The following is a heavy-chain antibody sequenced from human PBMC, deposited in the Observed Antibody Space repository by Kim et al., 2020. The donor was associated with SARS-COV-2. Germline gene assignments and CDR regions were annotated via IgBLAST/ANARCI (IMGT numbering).Heavy chain of an antibody. Sequence: GGSLRLSCAASGFAFSSCAMSWVRQAPGKGLEWVSVILSGDTTTYYADSVKGRFTMSRDNSKNTLYLQMDSLRAEDTAVYYCAKGMRGSTTTVFDYWGQGTLVTVSS. V-gene: IGHV3-23*03. D-gene: IGHD1-1*01. J-gene: IGHJ4*02. CDR1: GFAFSSCA. CDR3: AKGMRGSTTTVFDY. CDR2: ILSGDTTT.